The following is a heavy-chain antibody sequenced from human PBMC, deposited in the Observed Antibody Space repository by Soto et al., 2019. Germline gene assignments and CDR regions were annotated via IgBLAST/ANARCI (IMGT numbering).Heavy chain of an antibody. Sequence: QVQLVESGGGVVQPGRSLRLSCAASGFTFSAYTMHWVRQAPGKGLEWVAVISYDGSDKYYADSVKGRFTISRDNSKNTLYLQMNSLRAEDTAMYYGARDVVGYSHDYWGQGTLVTVSS. CDR1: GFTFSAYT. CDR3: ARDVVGYSHDY. CDR2: ISYDGSDK. J-gene: IGHJ4*02. V-gene: IGHV3-30-3*01. D-gene: IGHD5-18*01.